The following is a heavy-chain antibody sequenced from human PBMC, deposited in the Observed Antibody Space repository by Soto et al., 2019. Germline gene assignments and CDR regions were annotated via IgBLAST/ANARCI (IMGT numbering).Heavy chain of an antibody. CDR3: SRAVGGFTYGYPDY. Sequence: SGPTLVNPTQTLTLICTFSGFSLSTTGMCVSWIRQPPGKALEWLALIDWADDKYYSTSLKTRLTISKDTSKNQVVLTMTNVEPVDTATYFCSRAVGGFTYGYPDYWGQGTLVTVSS. D-gene: IGHD5-18*01. CDR1: GFSLSTTGMC. V-gene: IGHV2-70*01. J-gene: IGHJ4*02. CDR2: IDWADDK.